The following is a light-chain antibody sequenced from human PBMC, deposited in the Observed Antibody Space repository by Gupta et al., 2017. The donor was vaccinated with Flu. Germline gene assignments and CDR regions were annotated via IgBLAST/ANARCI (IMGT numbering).Light chain of an antibody. V-gene: IGLV2-18*02. CDR2: EVN. Sequence: QSALTQPPSVSGSPGQSVTISCTGTSSDVGGYSRVSWYPQPPGTAPKLIIYEVNDRPSGVPNRFSGSKSGNTASLTISGLQPEDEADYYCSSYTTTNPFVVFGGGTKLTVL. CDR1: SSDVGGYSR. CDR3: SSYTTTNPFVV. J-gene: IGLJ2*01.